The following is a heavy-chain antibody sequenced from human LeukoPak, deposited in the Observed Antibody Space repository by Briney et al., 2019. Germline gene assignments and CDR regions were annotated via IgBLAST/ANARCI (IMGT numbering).Heavy chain of an antibody. CDR2: IIPIFGTA. D-gene: IGHD3-3*01. V-gene: IGHV1-69*05. Sequence: SVKVSCKASGGTFSSYAISWVRQAPGQGLEWMGGIIPIFGTANYAQKFQGRVTITTDESTSTAYMELSSLRSEVTAVYYCARGGTIFGVVINFDYWGQGTLVTVSS. CDR1: GGTFSSYA. J-gene: IGHJ4*02. CDR3: ARGGTIFGVVINFDY.